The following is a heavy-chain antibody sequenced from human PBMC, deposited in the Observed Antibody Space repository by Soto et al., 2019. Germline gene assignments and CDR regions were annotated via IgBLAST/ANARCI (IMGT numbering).Heavy chain of an antibody. D-gene: IGHD2-15*01. CDR3: ARGERVSGYYYYRMDV. Sequence: GAAVKVSCKASGYTFTSYGISWVRQAPGQGLEWMGWISAYNGNTNYVQKLQGRVTMTTDTSTSTAYMELRSLRSDDTAVYYCARGERVSGYYYYRMDVWGQGSTVTVSS. CDR1: GYTFTSYG. J-gene: IGHJ6*02. CDR2: ISAYNGNT. V-gene: IGHV1-18*01.